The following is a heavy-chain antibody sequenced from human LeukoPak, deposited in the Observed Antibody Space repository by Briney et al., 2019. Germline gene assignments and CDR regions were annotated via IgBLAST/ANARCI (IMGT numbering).Heavy chain of an antibody. CDR3: AKLSLAYCGGDCYLHYFDY. CDR2: ISGSGGST. CDR1: GFTFSSYA. D-gene: IGHD2-21*02. J-gene: IGHJ4*02. Sequence: GGSLRLSCAASGFTFSSYAMSWVRQAPGKGLEWVSAISGSGGSTYYADSVKGRFTISRDNSKNTLYLQMNSLRAGDTAVYYCAKLSLAYCGGDCYLHYFDYWGQGTLVTVSS. V-gene: IGHV3-23*01.